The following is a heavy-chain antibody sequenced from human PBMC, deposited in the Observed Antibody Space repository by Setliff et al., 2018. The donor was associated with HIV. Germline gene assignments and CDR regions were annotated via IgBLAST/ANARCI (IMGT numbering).Heavy chain of an antibody. CDR2: IIPIFGTA. V-gene: IGHV1-69*06. D-gene: IGHD3-3*01. J-gene: IGHJ6*03. CDR3: ARWHSYYDFWSGYYRYYMDV. CDR1: GDTFSNYA. Sequence: SVKVSCKASGDTFSNYAISWVRQAPGQGLEWMGGIIPIFGTANYAQKFEGRVTITADKSTSTAYMEVNSLRSEDTAVYYCARWHSYYDFWSGYYRYYMDVWGKGTTVTVSS.